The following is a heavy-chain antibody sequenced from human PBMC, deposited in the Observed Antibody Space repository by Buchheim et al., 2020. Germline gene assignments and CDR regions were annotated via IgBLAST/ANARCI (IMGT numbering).Heavy chain of an antibody. Sequence: QVQLVESGGGVVQPGRSLRLSCAASGFTFSSYAMHWVRQAPGKGLEWVAVISYDGSNKYYADSVKGRFTISRDNSKNTLYLQMNSLRAEDTAVYYCAREKESGDSDAFGIWGQGT. CDR2: ISYDGSNK. J-gene: IGHJ3*02. D-gene: IGHD2-21*02. CDR3: AREKESGDSDAFGI. V-gene: IGHV3-30-3*01. CDR1: GFTFSSYA.